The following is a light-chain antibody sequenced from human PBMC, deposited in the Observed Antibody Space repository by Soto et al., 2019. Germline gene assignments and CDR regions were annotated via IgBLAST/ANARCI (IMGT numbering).Light chain of an antibody. CDR3: QQYYNSPIT. Sequence: IVMTQSPDSLAVSLGERATINCKSSRSILSSSNNKNYLGWYQQKTGQPPKLLIYWASTRNSGVPDRFSGSWSGADFTLTISSLQAEDVALYYCQQYYNSPITFGQGTRLEIK. CDR2: WAS. V-gene: IGKV4-1*01. J-gene: IGKJ5*01. CDR1: RSILSSSNNKNY.